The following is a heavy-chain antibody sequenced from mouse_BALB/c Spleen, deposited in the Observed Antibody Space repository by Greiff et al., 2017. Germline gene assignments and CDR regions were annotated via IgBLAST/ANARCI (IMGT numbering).Heavy chain of an antibody. D-gene: IGHD1-1*01. J-gene: IGHJ4*01. CDR2: IYPGSGST. CDR3: TQGGKRYAMDY. Sequence: LKQPGSELVRPGASVKLSCKASGYTFTSYWMHWVKQRPGQGLEWIGNIYPGSGSTNYDEKFKSKATLTVDTSSSTAYMQLSSLTSEDSAVYYCTQGGKRYAMDYWGQGTSVTVSS. V-gene: IGHV1S22*01. CDR1: GYTFTSYW.